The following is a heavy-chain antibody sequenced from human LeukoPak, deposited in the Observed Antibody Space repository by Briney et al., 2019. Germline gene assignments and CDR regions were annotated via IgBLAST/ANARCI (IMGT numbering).Heavy chain of an antibody. J-gene: IGHJ5*02. CDR2: IGSAGDT. CDR1: GFTFSSYD. V-gene: IGHV3-13*04. D-gene: IGHD1-26*01. Sequence: GGSLRLSCAASGFTFSSYDMHWVRQATGKGLEWVSAIGSAGDTYYPDSVKGRFTISRENAKNSLYLQMNSLRAEDTAVYYCARDRGGDSWLDPWGQGTLVTVSS. CDR3: ARDRGGDSWLDP.